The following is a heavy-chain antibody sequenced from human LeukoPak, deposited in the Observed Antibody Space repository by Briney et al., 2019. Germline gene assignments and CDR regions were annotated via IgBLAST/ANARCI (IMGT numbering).Heavy chain of an antibody. CDR2: IYYSGST. V-gene: IGHV4-59*12. CDR1: GGSISSYY. J-gene: IGHJ3*02. D-gene: IGHD3-10*01. Sequence: SETLSLTCTVSGGSISSYYWSWIRQPPGKGLEWIGYIYYSGSTNYKSSLKSRVTISVDTSKNQFSLRLSSVTAADTAVYYCARDRSRTAVGDAFDIWGQGTMVTVSS. CDR3: ARDRSRTAVGDAFDI.